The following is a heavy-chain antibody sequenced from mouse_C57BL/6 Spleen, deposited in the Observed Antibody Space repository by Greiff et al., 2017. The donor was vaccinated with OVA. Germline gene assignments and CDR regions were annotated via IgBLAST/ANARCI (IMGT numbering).Heavy chain of an antibody. Sequence: VQLQQSGPELVKPGASLKISCKASGYTFTDYYMNWVKQSHGKSLEWIGDINPNNGGTSYNQKFKGKATLTVDKSSSTAYMELRSLTSEDSAVYYCARGLRRGFAYWGQGTLVTVSA. CDR3: ARGLRRGFAY. CDR1: GYTFTDYY. V-gene: IGHV1-26*01. CDR2: INPNNGGT. D-gene: IGHD2-4*01. J-gene: IGHJ3*01.